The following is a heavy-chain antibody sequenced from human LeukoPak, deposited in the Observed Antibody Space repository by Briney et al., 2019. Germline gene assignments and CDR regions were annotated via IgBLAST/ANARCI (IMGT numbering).Heavy chain of an antibody. D-gene: IGHD2/OR15-2a*01. J-gene: IGHJ3*02. CDR1: GYGFNNFA. CDR3: ARKSSFDAFDI. CDR2: MHTDTGNP. Sequence: ASVNVSCKASGYGFNNFAMNWVRQVPGQGLEWMGWMHTDTGNPTYAQGFTGRFVFSLDTSVSTAYLQISSVQTEDTAVYYCARKSSFDAFDIWGQGTMVTVSS. V-gene: IGHV7-4-1*02.